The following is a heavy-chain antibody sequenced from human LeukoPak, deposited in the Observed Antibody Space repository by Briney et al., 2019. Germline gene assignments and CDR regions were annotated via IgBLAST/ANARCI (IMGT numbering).Heavy chain of an antibody. Sequence: GGSLRLSCAASGFTFDDYAVHWVRQAPGKGLEWVSGISWNSGSIGYADSVKGRFTISRDNAKNSLYLQMNSLRAEDTALYYCARTRHVGALAFDIWGQGTMVTVSS. CDR1: GFTFDDYA. CDR3: ARTRHVGALAFDI. V-gene: IGHV3-9*01. J-gene: IGHJ3*02. CDR2: ISWNSGSI. D-gene: IGHD1-1*01.